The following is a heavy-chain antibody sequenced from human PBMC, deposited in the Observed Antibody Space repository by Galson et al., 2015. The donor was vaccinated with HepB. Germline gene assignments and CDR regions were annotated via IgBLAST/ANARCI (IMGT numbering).Heavy chain of an antibody. CDR2: ISGSGGST. CDR1: GFTFSSYA. Sequence: SLRLSCAASGFTFSSYAMTWVRRAPGKGLEWVSSISGSGGSTYYADSVKGRFTISRDNSKNTLYLQMNSLRAEDTAIYYCAKDFRLAVAATPGAFDIWGQGTMVTVSS. CDR3: AKDFRLAVAATPGAFDI. D-gene: IGHD2-15*01. J-gene: IGHJ3*02. V-gene: IGHV3-23*01.